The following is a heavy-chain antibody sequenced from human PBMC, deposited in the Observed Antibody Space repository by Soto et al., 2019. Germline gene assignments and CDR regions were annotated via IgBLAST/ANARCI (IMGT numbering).Heavy chain of an antibody. J-gene: IGHJ6*02. CDR2: ISGSGGST. V-gene: IGHV3-23*01. CDR1: GLTFSSYA. Sequence: GGSLRLSCAASGLTFSSYAMSWVRQAPGKGLEWVSAISGSGGSTYYADSVKGRFTISRDNSKNTLYLQMNSLRAEDTAVYYCAKDTNTIFGVVIFYYYYGMDVWGQGTTVTVSS. D-gene: IGHD3-3*01. CDR3: AKDTNTIFGVVIFYYYYGMDV.